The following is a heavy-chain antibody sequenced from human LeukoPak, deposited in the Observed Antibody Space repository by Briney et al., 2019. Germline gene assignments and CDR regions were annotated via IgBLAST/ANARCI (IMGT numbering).Heavy chain of an antibody. V-gene: IGHV4-4*07. CDR3: ASMTYYYGSGSDYYYYYYMDV. Sequence: SETLSLTCTVSGGSISSYYWSWIRQPAGKGLEWIGRIYTSGSTNYNPSLKSRVTISVDTSKNQFSLKLSSVTAADTAVYYCASMTYYYGSGSDYYYYYYMDVWGKGTTVTISS. D-gene: IGHD3-10*01. CDR2: IYTSGST. J-gene: IGHJ6*03. CDR1: GGSISSYY.